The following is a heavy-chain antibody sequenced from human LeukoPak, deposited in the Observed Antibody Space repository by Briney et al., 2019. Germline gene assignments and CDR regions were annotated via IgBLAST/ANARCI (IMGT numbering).Heavy chain of an antibody. CDR2: ISSDAASI. CDR3: ASSGFAGIFDY. CDR1: GFTFSSYE. J-gene: IGHJ4*02. D-gene: IGHD6-13*01. Sequence: GGSLRLSCAASGFTFSSYEMNWVRQAPGKGLEWVSYISSDAASIYYADSVRGRFTISRDNAKNSLFLQVYSLRAEDTAVYYCASSGFAGIFDYWGQGTLVTVSS. V-gene: IGHV3-48*03.